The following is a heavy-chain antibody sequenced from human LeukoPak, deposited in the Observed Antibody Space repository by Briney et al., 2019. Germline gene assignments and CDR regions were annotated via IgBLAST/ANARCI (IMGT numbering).Heavy chain of an antibody. Sequence: SETLSLTCTVSGGSISSYYWSWIRQPPGKGLEWIGYIYYSGSTNYNPSLKSRVTISVDTSKNQFSLKLSSVTAADTAVYYCARVLGYCSSTSCRHHYYYGMDVWGQGTTVTVSS. V-gene: IGHV4-59*01. CDR1: GGSISSYY. D-gene: IGHD2-2*01. CDR2: IYYSGST. CDR3: ARVLGYCSSTSCRHHYYYGMDV. J-gene: IGHJ6*02.